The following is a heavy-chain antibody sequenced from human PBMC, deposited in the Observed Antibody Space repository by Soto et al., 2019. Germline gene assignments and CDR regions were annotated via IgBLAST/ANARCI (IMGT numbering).Heavy chain of an antibody. CDR2: ISAYNGNT. CDR1: GYTFTSYG. J-gene: IGHJ4*02. V-gene: IGHV1-18*01. CDR3: ARTKYSSGPGYYFDY. D-gene: IGHD6-19*01. Sequence: GASVKVSCEASGYTFTSYGISWVRQAPGQGLEWMGWISAYNGNTNYAQKLQGRVTMTTDTSTSTAYMELRSLRSDDTAVYYCARTKYSSGPGYYFDYWGQGTLVTVSS.